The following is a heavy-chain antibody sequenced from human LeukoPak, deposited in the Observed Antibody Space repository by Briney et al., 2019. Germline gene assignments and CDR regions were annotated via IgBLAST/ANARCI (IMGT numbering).Heavy chain of an antibody. J-gene: IGHJ4*02. CDR1: GYSFTSYW. V-gene: IGHV5-51*01. D-gene: IGHD2-2*01. Sequence: GESLKISCKGSGYSFTSYWIGWVRQMPGKGLEWMGIIYPGDSDTRYSPSFQGQVTISADRSISTAYLQWSSLQASDTAMYYCARQYCSTTTCYVREFDYWGQGTLVTVSS. CDR3: ARQYCSTTTCYVREFDY. CDR2: IYPGDSDT.